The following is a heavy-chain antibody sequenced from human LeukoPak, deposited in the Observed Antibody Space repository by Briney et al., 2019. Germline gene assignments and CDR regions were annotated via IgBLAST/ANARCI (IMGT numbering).Heavy chain of an antibody. CDR3: ARDRYYDILTGGLNDAFDI. D-gene: IGHD3-9*01. J-gene: IGHJ3*02. Sequence: SETLSLTCTVSGGSISSGGYYWSWIRQHPGTGLEWIGYIYYSGSTYYNPSLKSRVTISVDTSKNQFSLKLSSVTAADTAVYYCARDRYYDILTGGLNDAFDIWGQGTMVTVSS. CDR2: IYYSGST. CDR1: GGSISSGGYY. V-gene: IGHV4-31*03.